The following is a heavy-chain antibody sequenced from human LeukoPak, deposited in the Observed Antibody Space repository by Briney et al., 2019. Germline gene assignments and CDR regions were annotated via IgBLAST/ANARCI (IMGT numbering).Heavy chain of an antibody. J-gene: IGHJ4*02. CDR3: AKGRHNYDILTGFYNGFDY. CDR2: ISGSGGST. D-gene: IGHD3-9*01. V-gene: IGHV3-23*01. Sequence: GGSLRLSCAASGFTFSSYDMNWVRQAPGKGLEWVSCISGSGGSTYYADSVKGRFTISRDNSKNTLYLQMNSLRAEDTAVYYCAKGRHNYDILTGFYNGFDYWGQGSLVTVSS. CDR1: GFTFSSYD.